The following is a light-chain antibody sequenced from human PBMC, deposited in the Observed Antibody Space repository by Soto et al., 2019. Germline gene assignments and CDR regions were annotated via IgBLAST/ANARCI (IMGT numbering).Light chain of an antibody. J-gene: IGKJ5*01. CDR2: DAS. CDR3: QQYDILPIT. CDR1: QDINIY. Sequence: IQITQSPSSLFASVEDRVTITCQATQDINIYLNWYQQKPGKAPNLLIYDASNLEIGVPSRFSGSGSGTHFTFTISSLQTEDIGTYYCQQYDILPITFGRGTRLEIK. V-gene: IGKV1-33*01.